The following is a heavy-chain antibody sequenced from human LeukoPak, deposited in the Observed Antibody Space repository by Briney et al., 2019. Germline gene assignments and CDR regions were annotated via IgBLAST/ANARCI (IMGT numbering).Heavy chain of an antibody. J-gene: IGHJ4*02. CDR2: IYYSGST. CDR3: ARHLRIAAAGSPPLYYFDY. V-gene: IGHV4-39*01. CDR1: GGSISSSSYY. Sequence: SETLSLTCTVSGGSISSSSYYWGWIRQPPGKGLEWIGSIYYSGSTYYNPSLKSRVTISVDASKNQFSLKLSSVTAADTAVYYCARHLRIAAAGSPPLYYFDYWGQGTLVTVSS. D-gene: IGHD6-13*01.